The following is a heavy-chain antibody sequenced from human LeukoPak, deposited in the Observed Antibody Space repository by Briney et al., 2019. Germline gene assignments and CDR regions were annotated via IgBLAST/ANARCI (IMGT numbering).Heavy chain of an antibody. Sequence: SETLSLTCTVSGGSISSSSYYWGWIRQPPGKGLEWIGSIYYSGSTYYNPSLKSRVTISVDTSKNQFSLKLSSVTAADTAVYYCARDAAPRGYSGYGYEDAFDIWGQGTMVTVSS. D-gene: IGHD5-12*01. CDR2: IYYSGST. CDR3: ARDAAPRGYSGYGYEDAFDI. J-gene: IGHJ3*02. V-gene: IGHV4-39*07. CDR1: GGSISSSSYY.